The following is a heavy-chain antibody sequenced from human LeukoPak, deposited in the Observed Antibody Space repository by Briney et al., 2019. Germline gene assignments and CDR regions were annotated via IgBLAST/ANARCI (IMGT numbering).Heavy chain of an antibody. V-gene: IGHV1-46*01. CDR2: INPSGGST. CDR1: GYTFTIYY. J-gene: IGHJ4*02. CDR3: ARVRRGYQLLLDY. D-gene: IGHD2-2*01. Sequence: ASVKVSCKASGYTFTIYYMHWERQAPGQGLEWMGIINPSGGSTSYAQKFQGRVTMTRDTSTSTVYMELSSLRSVDTAVYYCARVRRGYQLLLDYWGQGTLVTVSS.